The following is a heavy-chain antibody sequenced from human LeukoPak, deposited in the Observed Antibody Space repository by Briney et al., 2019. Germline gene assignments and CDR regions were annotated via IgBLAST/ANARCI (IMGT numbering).Heavy chain of an antibody. Sequence: SETLSLTCTVSGGSISSYYWSWIRQPPGKGLEWIGYIYYSGSANYNPSLKSRVTIPVDTSKNQFSLKLSSVTAADTAVYYCARDGIEGSGSYYLDAFDIWGQGTMVTVSS. D-gene: IGHD3-10*01. CDR3: ARDGIEGSGSYYLDAFDI. V-gene: IGHV4-59*12. CDR1: GGSISSYY. CDR2: IYYSGSA. J-gene: IGHJ3*02.